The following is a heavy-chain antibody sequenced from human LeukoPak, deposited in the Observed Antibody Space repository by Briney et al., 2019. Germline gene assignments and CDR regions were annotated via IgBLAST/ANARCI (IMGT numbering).Heavy chain of an antibody. Sequence: SETLSLTCTVSGYSISNSYYWGWIRQPPGNGLEWIGSIYHSGNTYYNPSLKSRVTISLDTSKNQFSLKLTSVTAADTAVYYCARAGYGDSDFDYWGQGTLVTVSS. J-gene: IGHJ4*02. CDR3: ARAGYGDSDFDY. CDR1: GYSISNSYY. V-gene: IGHV4-38-2*02. D-gene: IGHD4-17*01. CDR2: IYHSGNT.